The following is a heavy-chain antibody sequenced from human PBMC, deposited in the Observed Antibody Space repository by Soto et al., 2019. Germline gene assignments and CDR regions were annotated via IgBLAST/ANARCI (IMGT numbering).Heavy chain of an antibody. Sequence: ASVKVSCKASGGTFSSYAISWVRQAPGQGLEWMGGIIPIFGTANYAQKFQGRVTITADESTSTAYMELSSLRSEDTAVYYCASHTPPRVLERNTRVVRAFDIWGQGTMVTVSS. J-gene: IGHJ3*02. D-gene: IGHD1-1*01. CDR1: GGTFSSYA. V-gene: IGHV1-69*13. CDR2: IIPIFGTA. CDR3: ASHTPPRVLERNTRVVRAFDI.